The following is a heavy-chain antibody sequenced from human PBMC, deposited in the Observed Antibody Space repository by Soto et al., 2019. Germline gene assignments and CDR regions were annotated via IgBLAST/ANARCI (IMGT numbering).Heavy chain of an antibody. J-gene: IGHJ4*02. CDR3: VQGRYPTMATPLDH. D-gene: IGHD2-15*01. V-gene: IGHV3-9*01. CDR1: GFTFDNCG. CDR2: ISWDSSTI. Sequence: VQLVESGGGLVQPGRSLRLSCAASGFTFDNCGMHWVRQAPGKGLEWVAGISWDSSTIGYADSVKGRFTISRDDAKNSLYLQMDSLRGEDTALYYCVQGRYPTMATPLDHWGQGTQVIVSS.